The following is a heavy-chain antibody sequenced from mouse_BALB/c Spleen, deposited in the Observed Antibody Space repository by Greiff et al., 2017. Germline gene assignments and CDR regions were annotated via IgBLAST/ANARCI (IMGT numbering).Heavy chain of an antibody. V-gene: IGHV14-3*02. CDR2: IDPANGNT. CDR1: GFNIKDTY. CDR3: ARGSGYYDYFDY. D-gene: IGHD2-3*01. Sequence: VQLKESGAELVKPGASVKLSCTASGFNIKDTYMHWVKQRPEQGLEWIGRIDPANGNTKYDPKFQGKATITADTSSNTAYLQLSSLTSEDTAVYYCARGSGYYDYFDYWGQGTTLTVSS. J-gene: IGHJ2*01.